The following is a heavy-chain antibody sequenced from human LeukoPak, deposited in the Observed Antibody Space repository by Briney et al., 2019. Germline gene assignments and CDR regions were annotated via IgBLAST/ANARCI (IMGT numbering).Heavy chain of an antibody. CDR1: GGSISSYY. D-gene: IGHD3-9*01. V-gene: IGHV4-59*01. CDR3: ARAGYDILTGTSRDFDY. CDR2: IYYSGST. J-gene: IGHJ4*02. Sequence: PSETLSLTCTVSGGSISSYYWSWIRQPPGKGLEWIGYIYYSGSTNYNPSLKSRVTISVDTSKNQFSLKLSSVTAADTAVYYCARAGYDILTGTSRDFDYWGQGTLVTVSS.